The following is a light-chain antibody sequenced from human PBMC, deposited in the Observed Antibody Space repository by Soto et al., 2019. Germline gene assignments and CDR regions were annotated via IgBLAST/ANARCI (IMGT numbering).Light chain of an antibody. CDR3: QVWDSSSDHPCV. V-gene: IGLV3-21*04. Sequence: SSELTQPPSVSVAPGKTARITCGGNNIGSKSVHWYQQKPGQAPVLVIYYDSDRPSGIPERFSGSNSGNTATLTISRVEAGDEADYYCQVWDSSSDHPCVFGTGTKVTVL. J-gene: IGLJ1*01. CDR1: NIGSKS. CDR2: YDS.